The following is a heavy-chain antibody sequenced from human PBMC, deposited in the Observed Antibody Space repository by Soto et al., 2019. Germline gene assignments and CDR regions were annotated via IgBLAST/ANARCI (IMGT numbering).Heavy chain of an antibody. CDR2: IYYSGST. D-gene: IGHD6-13*01. J-gene: IGHJ4*02. CDR3: ARVSSSPLNFDY. V-gene: IGHV4-31*03. Sequence: QVQLQESGPGLVKPSQTLSLTCTVSGGSISSGGYYWSWIRQHPGKGLEWIGYIYYSGSTYYNPSLKSRVTISLDTSKNQFSLKLSSVTAADTAVYSCARVSSSPLNFDYWGQGTLVTVSS. CDR1: GGSISSGGYY.